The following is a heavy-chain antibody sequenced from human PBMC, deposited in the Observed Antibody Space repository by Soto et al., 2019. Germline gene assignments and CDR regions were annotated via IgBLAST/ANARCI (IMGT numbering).Heavy chain of an antibody. CDR2: INHSGSN. V-gene: IGHV4-34*01. CDR1: GGSFSGYY. Sequence: SETLSLTCAVYGGSFSGYYWSCIRQPPWEGLEWIGEINHSGSNNYNPSLKSRVTISVDTSKNQFSLRMSSVTAADTAVYYCARHRSWQVEYWAQGTMVTFSS. D-gene: IGHD1-26*01. CDR3: ARHRSWQVEY. J-gene: IGHJ4*02.